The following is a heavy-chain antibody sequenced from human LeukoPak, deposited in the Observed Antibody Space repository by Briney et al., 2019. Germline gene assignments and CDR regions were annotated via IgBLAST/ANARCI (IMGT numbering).Heavy chain of an antibody. CDR3: ARDLDFYATDY. V-gene: IGHV3-7*01. J-gene: IGHJ4*02. CDR2: IGKDGTGN. D-gene: IGHD2/OR15-2a*01. Sequence: GGSLRLSCAASGFPLSRYWMSWVRQAPGKGLEWVANIGKDGTGNKYVDSVKGRFIISRDNAKNSVYLEMNSLRADDTAVYYCARDLDFYATDYWGQGTLVTVSS. CDR1: GFPLSRYW.